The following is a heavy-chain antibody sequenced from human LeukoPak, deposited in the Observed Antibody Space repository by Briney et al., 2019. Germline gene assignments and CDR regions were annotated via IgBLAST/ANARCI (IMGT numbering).Heavy chain of an antibody. CDR1: GFTFSTYW. CDR3: ARWDGALHSSSWSPYYYYGMDV. Sequence: PGGSLRLSCAASGFTFSTYWMTWVRQAPGKGLEWVANIDQDGSEEYYVDSVKGRFTISRDNAKNSLYLQMNSLRAEDTAVYYCARWDGALHSSSWSPYYYYGMDVWGQGTTVTVSS. V-gene: IGHV3-7*01. D-gene: IGHD6-13*01. J-gene: IGHJ6*02. CDR2: IDQDGSEE.